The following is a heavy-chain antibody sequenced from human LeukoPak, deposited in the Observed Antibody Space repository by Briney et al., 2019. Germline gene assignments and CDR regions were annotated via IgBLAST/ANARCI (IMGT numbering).Heavy chain of an antibody. CDR3: ARVRRKDYYDSSGYYDY. J-gene: IGHJ4*02. CDR1: GFTFSSYG. CDR2: ISGSGGST. D-gene: IGHD3-22*01. Sequence: TGGSLRLSCAASGFTFSSYGMSWVRQAPGKGLEWVSAISGSGGSTYYADSVKGRFTISRDNSKNTLYLQMNSLRAEDTAVYYCARVRRKDYYDSSGYYDYWGQGTLVTVSS. V-gene: IGHV3-23*01.